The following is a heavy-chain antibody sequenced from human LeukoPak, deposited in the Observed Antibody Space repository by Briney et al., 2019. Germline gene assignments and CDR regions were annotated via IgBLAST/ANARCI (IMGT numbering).Heavy chain of an antibody. CDR1: GGTFSSYA. Sequence: ASVKVSCKASGGTFSSYAISWVRQATGQGLEWIGWLNPNSGNTGYAPKFQDRVTITRDTSIGTAYMELSSLSSEDTAVYYCASSAFWSGYWYLGEKYNWFDPWGQGTLVTVSS. V-gene: IGHV1-8*03. CDR3: ASSAFWSGYWYLGEKYNWFDP. D-gene: IGHD3-3*01. CDR2: LNPNSGNT. J-gene: IGHJ5*02.